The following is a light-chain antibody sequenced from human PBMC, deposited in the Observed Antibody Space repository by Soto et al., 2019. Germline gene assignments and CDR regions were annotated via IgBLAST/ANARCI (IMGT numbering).Light chain of an antibody. J-gene: IGKJ2*01. CDR3: QQSYSSPYT. Sequence: DIQMTQSPSSLSASVGDRITITCQASQDISDYLNWYQHKLGKAPELLIYDASDSQAGVPSRFSGSGSGTDFTLIISGLQPEDFATYYCQQSYSSPYTFGQGTKLEIK. CDR2: DAS. V-gene: IGKV1-39*01. CDR1: QDISDY.